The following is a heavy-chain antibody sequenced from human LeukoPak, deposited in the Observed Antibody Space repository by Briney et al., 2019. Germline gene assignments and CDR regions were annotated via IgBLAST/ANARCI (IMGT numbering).Heavy chain of an antibody. J-gene: IGHJ4*02. D-gene: IGHD1-26*01. CDR2: INSDGSDT. CDR1: GFTFSSYW. Sequence: GGSLRLSCAASGFTFSSYWMHWVRQAPGKGLVWVSRINSDGSDTTYADSVKGGFTISRDNAKNTLYLQMNSLRPEDTVVYYCAKDLSGTYHFDYWGQGTLVTVSS. CDR3: AKDLSGTYHFDY. V-gene: IGHV3-74*01.